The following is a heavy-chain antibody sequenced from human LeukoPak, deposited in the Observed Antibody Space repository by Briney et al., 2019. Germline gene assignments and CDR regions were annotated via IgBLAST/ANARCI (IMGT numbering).Heavy chain of an antibody. J-gene: IGHJ4*02. CDR2: ISSNGGST. CDR3: VKGIVVVTARAFDY. CDR1: GFTFSSYA. Sequence: GGSLRLSCSASGFTFSSYAMHWVRQAPGKGLEYVSAISSNGGSTYYADSVKGRFTISRDNSKNTLYLQMSSLRPEDTAVYYCVKGIVVVTARAFDYWGQGTLVTISS. D-gene: IGHD2-21*02. V-gene: IGHV3-64D*06.